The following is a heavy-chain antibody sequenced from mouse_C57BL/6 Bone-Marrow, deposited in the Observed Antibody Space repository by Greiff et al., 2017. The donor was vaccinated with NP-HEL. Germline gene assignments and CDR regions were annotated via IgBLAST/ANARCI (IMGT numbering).Heavy chain of an antibody. CDR1: GYTFTDYY. CDR3: AREWAMGFSFAY. Sequence: QVQLKQSGAELVRPGASVKLSCKASGYTFTDYYINWVKQRPGQGLEWIARIYPGSGNTYYNEKFKGKATLTAEKSSSTAYMQLSSLTSEDSAVYFCAREWAMGFSFAYWGQGTLVTVSA. CDR2: IYPGSGNT. J-gene: IGHJ3*01. V-gene: IGHV1-76*01. D-gene: IGHD1-1*02.